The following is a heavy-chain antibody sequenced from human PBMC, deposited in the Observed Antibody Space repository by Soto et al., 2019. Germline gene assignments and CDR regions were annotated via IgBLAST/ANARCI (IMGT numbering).Heavy chain of an antibody. D-gene: IGHD3-10*01. CDR2: ISGSGGST. CDR3: AKGGRGVIIPFYYFDY. J-gene: IGHJ4*02. Sequence: EVQLLESGGGLVQPGGSLRLSCAASGFTFSSYAMSWVRQAPGKGLEWVSAISGSGGSTYYADSVKGRFTISRDNSKNTLYLQMNSLRAEDTAVYYCAKGGRGVIIPFYYFDYWGQGTLVTVSS. V-gene: IGHV3-23*01. CDR1: GFTFSSYA.